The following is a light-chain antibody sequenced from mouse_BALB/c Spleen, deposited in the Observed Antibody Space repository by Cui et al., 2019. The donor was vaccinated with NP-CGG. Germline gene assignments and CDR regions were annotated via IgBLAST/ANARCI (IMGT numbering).Light chain of an antibody. J-gene: IGLJ1*01. CDR3: ALWYSNHWV. CDR2: GTN. Sequence: QPVVIQESALTTSPGETVTLTSRSSTGAVTTSNYADWVQEKPDHLFTGLIGGTNNRAPGVPARFSGSLIEDKAALTITGAQTEDGAIYFCALWYSNHWVFGGGTKLTVL. V-gene: IGLV1*01. CDR1: TGAVTTSNY.